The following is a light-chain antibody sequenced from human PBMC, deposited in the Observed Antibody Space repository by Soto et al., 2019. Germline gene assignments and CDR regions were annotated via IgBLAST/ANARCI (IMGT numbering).Light chain of an antibody. V-gene: IGLV2-14*01. CDR3: SSYRNTDTLV. Sequence: QSALTQPASVSGSPGQSITISCTGTSSDIDGYNYVSWYQQYPGKAPKLMIYEVTNRPSGVSNRFSGSKYGNTASLTISGLQSDDEADYYCSSYRNTDTLVFGGGTKLTVL. CDR1: SSDIDGYNY. CDR2: EVT. J-gene: IGLJ3*02.